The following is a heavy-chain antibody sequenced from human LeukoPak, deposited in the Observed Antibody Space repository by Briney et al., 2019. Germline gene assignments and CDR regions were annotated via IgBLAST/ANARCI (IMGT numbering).Heavy chain of an antibody. CDR3: ARDMRGGGGSSPA. Sequence: GGSLRLSCAASGFTFSSYAMHWVRQAPGKGPEWVAFIQADGGNKYYADSVKGRFTISRDNSKNTLYLQMNSLRAQDTAVYYCARDMRGGGGSSPAWGQGTLVTVSS. CDR2: IQADGGNK. V-gene: IGHV3-30*04. CDR1: GFTFSSYA. J-gene: IGHJ5*02. D-gene: IGHD4-23*01.